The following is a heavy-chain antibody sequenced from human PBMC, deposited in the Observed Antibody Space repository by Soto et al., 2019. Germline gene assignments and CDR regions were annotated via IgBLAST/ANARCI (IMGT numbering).Heavy chain of an antibody. Sequence: QVQLQESGPGLVKPSQTLSLTCTVSGGSISSGGYYWSWIRQHPGKGLEGIGDIYYSGSTYYNPSLKSRVTISIDTTKTQFSLNLSSLTAAATAVYYCATLRPLPKPIDYYYCCMDVWGKATTVTVSS. D-gene: IGHD5-12*01. CDR3: ATLRPLPKPIDYYYCCMDV. CDR2: IYYSGST. V-gene: IGHV4-31*03. J-gene: IGHJ6*03. CDR1: GGSISSGGYY.